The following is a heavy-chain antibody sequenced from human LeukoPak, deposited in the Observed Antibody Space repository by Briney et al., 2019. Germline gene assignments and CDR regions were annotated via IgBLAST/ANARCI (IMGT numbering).Heavy chain of an antibody. Sequence: GGSLRLSCAASGFTFSSYSMNWVRQAPGKGLEWVSSISSSSSYIYYADSVKGRFTISRDNAKNSLYLQMNSLRAEDTAVYYCARDAAERWLQPKPNYYYHGMDVWGQGTTVTVSS. V-gene: IGHV3-21*01. CDR1: GFTFSSYS. CDR3: ARDAAERWLQPKPNYYYHGMDV. D-gene: IGHD5-24*01. J-gene: IGHJ6*02. CDR2: ISSSSSYI.